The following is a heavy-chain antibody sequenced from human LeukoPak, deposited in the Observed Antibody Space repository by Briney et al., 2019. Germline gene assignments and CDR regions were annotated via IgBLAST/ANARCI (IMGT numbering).Heavy chain of an antibody. CDR3: AREAWVLRYFDWLSRADYYFDY. CDR1: GYTFTSYY. CDR2: INPSGGST. J-gene: IGHJ4*02. D-gene: IGHD3-9*01. Sequence: ASVKVSCTASGYTFTSYYMHWVRQAPGQGLEWMGIINPSGGSTSYAQKFQGRVTMTRDTSTSTVYMELSSLRPEDTAVYYCAREAWVLRYFDWLSRADYYFDYWGQGTLVTVSS. V-gene: IGHV1-46*01.